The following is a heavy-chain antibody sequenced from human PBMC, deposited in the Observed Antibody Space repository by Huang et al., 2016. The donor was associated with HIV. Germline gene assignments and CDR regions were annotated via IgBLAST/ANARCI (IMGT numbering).Heavy chain of an antibody. CDR3: ATSTPDVGAGVLRSAFDI. Sequence: QVQLVESGAELKKPGASVRVSCKVSGYTVSELSLHWVRQAPEKGLEWMGGFDPEEGETIYALRLQGRVTMTEDTCTDTAYMELSSLRPEDTAVYYCATSTPDVGAGVLRSAFDIWGQGTMVTVSS. J-gene: IGHJ3*02. V-gene: IGHV1-24*01. CDR1: GYTVSELS. CDR2: FDPEEGET. D-gene: IGHD2-15*01.